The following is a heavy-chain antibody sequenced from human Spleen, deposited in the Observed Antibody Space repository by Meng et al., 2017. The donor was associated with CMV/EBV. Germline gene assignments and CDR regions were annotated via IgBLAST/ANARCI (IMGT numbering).Heavy chain of an antibody. D-gene: IGHD6-6*01. CDR2: LFYSGSN. J-gene: IGHJ2*01. CDR3: ARGVSQLVPQWYFDL. Sequence: VAGGSIRSSTDYWAWIRQPPGKGMEWIGSLFYSGSNYFNPSLKSRVTLSLHTSKNQFSLKLNSVTASDTAFYYCARGVSQLVPQWYFDLWGRGTLVTVSS. CDR1: GGSIRSSTDY. V-gene: IGHV4-39*07.